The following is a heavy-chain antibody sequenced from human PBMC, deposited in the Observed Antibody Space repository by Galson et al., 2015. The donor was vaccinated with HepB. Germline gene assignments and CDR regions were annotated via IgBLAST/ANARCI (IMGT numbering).Heavy chain of an antibody. D-gene: IGHD6-19*01. CDR1: GGSISSSNW. CDR3: AREVQWLVGYFDY. CDR2: IYHSGST. J-gene: IGHJ4*02. Sequence: SETLSLTCAVSGGSISSSNWWSWVRQPPGKGLEWIGEIYHSGSTNYNPSLKSRVTISVDKSRNQFSLKLSSVTAADTAVYYCAREVQWLVGYFDYWGQGTLVTVSS. V-gene: IGHV4-4*02.